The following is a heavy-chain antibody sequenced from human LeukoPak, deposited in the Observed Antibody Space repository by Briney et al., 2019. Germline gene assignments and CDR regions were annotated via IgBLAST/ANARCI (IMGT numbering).Heavy chain of an antibody. Sequence: GGSLRLSCAASGFTFSSYTMSWVRQAPGKGLEWVSSFTSSSSSIYYADSVKGRFTISRDNAKNSLYLQLNSLRAEDKAVYYCARGWGFYYFDSWGQGTLVTVSS. D-gene: IGHD1-26*01. V-gene: IGHV3-21*01. CDR1: GFTFSSYT. CDR2: FTSSSSSI. CDR3: ARGWGFYYFDS. J-gene: IGHJ4*02.